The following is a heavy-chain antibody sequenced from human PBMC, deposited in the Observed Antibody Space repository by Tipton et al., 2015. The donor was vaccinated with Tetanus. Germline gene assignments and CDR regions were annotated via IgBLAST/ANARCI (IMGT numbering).Heavy chain of an antibody. CDR2: IYFEGST. D-gene: IGHD2/OR15-2a*01. Sequence: TLSLTCTVSGASIRDKKYYWGWIRRAPGKGLEWIASIYFEGSTYYSPSLKSRLTIDVDTSQNLFSLKLPSVTAADTAVCFCARHLYGYWFDPGGQGALVTVSS. CDR3: ARHLYGYWFDP. CDR1: GASIRDKKYY. V-gene: IGHV4-39*02. J-gene: IGHJ5*02.